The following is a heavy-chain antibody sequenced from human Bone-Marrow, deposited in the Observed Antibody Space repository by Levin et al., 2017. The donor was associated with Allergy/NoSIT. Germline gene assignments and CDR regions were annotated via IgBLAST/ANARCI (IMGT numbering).Heavy chain of an antibody. V-gene: IGHV2-5*01. D-gene: IGHD2-21*02. Sequence: SGPTLVKPTQTLTLTCTFSGFSLSTSGVGVGWIRQPPGKALEWLALIYWNDDKRYSPSLKSRLTITKDTSKNQVVLTMTNMDPVDTATYYCAHRREDIVVVTANPPWIASGFDYWGQGTLVTVSS. CDR1: GFSLSTSGVG. CDR2: IYWNDDK. CDR3: AHRREDIVVVTANPPWIASGFDY. J-gene: IGHJ4*02.